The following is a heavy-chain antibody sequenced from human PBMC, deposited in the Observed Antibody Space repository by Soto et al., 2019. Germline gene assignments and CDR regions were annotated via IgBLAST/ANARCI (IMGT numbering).Heavy chain of an antibody. CDR3: ARDSGYDYGDY. Sequence: VQLVESGGGVVQPGRSLRLSCAASGFTFSSYGMHWVRQAPGKGLEWVAVIWYDGSNKYYADSVKGRFTISRDNSKNTLYLQMNSLRAEDTAVYYCARDSGYDYGDYWGQGTLVTVSS. CDR1: GFTFSSYG. D-gene: IGHD5-12*01. V-gene: IGHV3-33*01. J-gene: IGHJ4*02. CDR2: IWYDGSNK.